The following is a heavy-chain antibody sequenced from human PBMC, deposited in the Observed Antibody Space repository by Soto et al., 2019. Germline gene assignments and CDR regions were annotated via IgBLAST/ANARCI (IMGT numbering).Heavy chain of an antibody. Sequence: GGSLRLSCAASGFTFSSYAMHWVRQAPGKGLGWVAVISYDGSNKYYADSVKGRFTISRDNSKNTLYLQMNSLRAEDTSVYYCAREGSSSYYFDYWGQGTLVTVSS. J-gene: IGHJ4*02. V-gene: IGHV3-30-3*01. CDR2: ISYDGSNK. CDR1: GFTFSSYA. D-gene: IGHD6-6*01. CDR3: AREGSSSYYFDY.